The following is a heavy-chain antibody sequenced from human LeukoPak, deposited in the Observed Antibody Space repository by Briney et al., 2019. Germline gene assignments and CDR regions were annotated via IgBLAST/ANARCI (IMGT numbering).Heavy chain of an antibody. CDR3: ARDSYYYGSGSYHL. CDR1: GGTFSSYA. Sequence: SVKVSCKASGGTFSSYAISWVRQAPGQGLEWMGGIIPIFGTANYAQKFQGRVTITADKSTSTAYMELSSLRSEDTAVYYCARDSYYYGSGSYHLWGQGTLVTVSS. J-gene: IGHJ4*02. V-gene: IGHV1-69*06. D-gene: IGHD3-10*01. CDR2: IIPIFGTA.